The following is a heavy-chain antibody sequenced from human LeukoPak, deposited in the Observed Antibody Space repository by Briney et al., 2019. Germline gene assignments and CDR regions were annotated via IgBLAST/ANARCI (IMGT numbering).Heavy chain of an antibody. CDR3: AGRLDTAMVLSAFDI. Sequence: ASVKVSCKASGYTFTCYYMHWVRQAPGQGLEWMGWINPNSGGTNYAQKFQGRVTMTRGTSISTAYMELSRLRSDDTAVYYCAGRLDTAMVLSAFDIWGQGTMVTVSS. J-gene: IGHJ3*02. D-gene: IGHD5-18*01. V-gene: IGHV1-2*02. CDR2: INPNSGGT. CDR1: GYTFTCYY.